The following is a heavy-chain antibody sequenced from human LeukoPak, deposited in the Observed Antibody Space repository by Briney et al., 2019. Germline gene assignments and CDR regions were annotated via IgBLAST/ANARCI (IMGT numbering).Heavy chain of an antibody. CDR3: AKARSSIALGARSAHSAFDI. J-gene: IGHJ3*02. Sequence: AGGSLRLSCAASGFTFDDYAMHWVRQAPGKGLEWVSLISWDGGSTYYADSVKGRFTISRDNSKNSLYLQMNSLRAEDTALYYCAKARSSIALGARSAHSAFDIWGQGTMVTVSS. V-gene: IGHV3-43D*03. CDR1: GFTFDDYA. D-gene: IGHD6-19*01. CDR2: ISWDGGST.